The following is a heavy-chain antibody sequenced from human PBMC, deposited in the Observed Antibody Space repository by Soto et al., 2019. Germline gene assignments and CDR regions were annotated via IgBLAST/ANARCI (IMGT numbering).Heavy chain of an antibody. J-gene: IGHJ6*03. V-gene: IGHV3-11*01. D-gene: IGHD3-3*01. Sequence: GGSLRLSCAASGFTFSDYYMSWIRQAPGKGLEWVSYISSSGSTIYYADSVKGRFTISRDNAKNSLYLQMNSLRAEDTAVYYCARGGHWATIFGVVIPNYYYYYYMDVWGKGTTVTVSS. CDR1: GFTFSDYY. CDR3: ARGGHWATIFGVVIPNYYYYYYMDV. CDR2: ISSSGSTI.